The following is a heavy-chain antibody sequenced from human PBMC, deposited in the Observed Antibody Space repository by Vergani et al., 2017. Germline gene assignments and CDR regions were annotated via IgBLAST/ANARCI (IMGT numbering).Heavy chain of an antibody. CDR2: ISAYNGNT. D-gene: IGHD5-18*01. CDR3: AGDLQQLWLPHRYYAFDI. J-gene: IGHJ3*02. CDR1: GYTFTSYG. V-gene: IGHV1-18*01. Sequence: QVQLVQSGAEVKKPGASVKVSCKASGYTFTSYGISWVRQAPGQGLEWMGWISAYNGNTNYAQKLQGRVTMTADTSTSTAYMELRSLRSDDTAVYYGAGDLQQLWLPHRYYAFDIWGQGTMVTVSS.